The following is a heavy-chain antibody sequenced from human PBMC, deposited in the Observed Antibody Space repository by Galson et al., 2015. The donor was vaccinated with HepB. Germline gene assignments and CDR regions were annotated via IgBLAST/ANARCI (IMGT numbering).Heavy chain of an antibody. CDR2: IIPIFGIA. CDR3: ARNQVAWIQLWYDAFDI. J-gene: IGHJ3*02. D-gene: IGHD5-18*01. Sequence: SVKVSCKASGGTFSSYAISWVRQAPGQGLEWMGGIIPIFGIANYAQKFQGRVTITADKSTSTAYMELSSLRSEDTAVYYCARNQVAWIQLWYDAFDIWGQGTMVTVSS. V-gene: IGHV1-69*10. CDR1: GGTFSSYA.